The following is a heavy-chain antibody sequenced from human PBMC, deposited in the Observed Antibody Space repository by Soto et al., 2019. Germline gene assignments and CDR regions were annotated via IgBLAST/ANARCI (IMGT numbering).Heavy chain of an antibody. Sequence: KVSCKASGFDFGSFGIQFLRQTRGRGLEWIGWIVVASGRTNYARQFQGRVAFSRDMSSTTAYMDLYDLKSDDTAAYFCSADHPHTAIGWPVWGQGTTVTVSS. CDR3: SADHPHTAIGWPV. CDR2: IVVASGRT. J-gene: IGHJ6*02. CDR1: GFDFGSFG. V-gene: IGHV1-58*02.